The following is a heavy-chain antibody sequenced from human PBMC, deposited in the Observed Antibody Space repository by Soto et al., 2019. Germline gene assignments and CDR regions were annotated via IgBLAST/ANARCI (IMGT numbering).Heavy chain of an antibody. V-gene: IGHV3-7*01. Sequence: EVQLVESGGSLVQPGGSLRLSCAASGFTFSSYWMSWVRRAPGKGLESVANIHPDGSAKNYVDSVEGRFTISRDNAKNSLYLQMNSLRAEDSAVYYCARYSSTSGWFDPWGQGTLVTVSS. CDR3: ARYSSTSGWFDP. J-gene: IGHJ5*02. CDR1: GFTFSSYW. D-gene: IGHD6-13*01. CDR2: IHPDGSAK.